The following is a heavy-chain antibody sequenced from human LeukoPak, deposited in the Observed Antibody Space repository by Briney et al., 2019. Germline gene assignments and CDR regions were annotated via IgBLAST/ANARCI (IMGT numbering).Heavy chain of an antibody. V-gene: IGHV3-33*08. J-gene: IGHJ4*02. CDR3: AREKPETSYSSGWPRPFDY. CDR2: IWYDGSNK. Sequence: GGSLRLSCAASGFTFSSYAMHWVRQAPGKGLEWVAVIWYDGSNKYYADSVKGRFTISRDNSKNTLYLQMNSLRAEDTAVYYCAREKPETSYSSGWPRPFDYWGQGTLVTVSS. D-gene: IGHD6-19*01. CDR1: GFTFSSYA.